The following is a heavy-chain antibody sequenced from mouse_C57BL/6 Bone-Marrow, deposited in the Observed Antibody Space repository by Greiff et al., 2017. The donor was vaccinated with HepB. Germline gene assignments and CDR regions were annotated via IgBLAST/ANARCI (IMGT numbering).Heavy chain of an antibody. CDR1: GFTFSSYA. Sequence: EVQRVESGGGLVKPGGSLKLSCAASGFTFSSYAMSWVRQTLEKRLEWVATISDGGSYTYYPDNVKGRFTISRDNAKNNLYLQMSHLKSEDTAMYYCARLYGNPSYFDYWGQGTTLTVSS. CDR2: ISDGGSYT. CDR3: ARLYGNPSYFDY. J-gene: IGHJ2*01. V-gene: IGHV5-4*01. D-gene: IGHD2-1*01.